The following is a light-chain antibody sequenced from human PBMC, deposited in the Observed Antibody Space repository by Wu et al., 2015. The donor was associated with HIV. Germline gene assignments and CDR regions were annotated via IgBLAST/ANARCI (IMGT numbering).Light chain of an antibody. V-gene: IGKV3-11*01. CDR3: QQHANWPLT. CDR1: QSVSGT. CDR2: DAS. Sequence: EIVLTQSPATLSFSPGERATLSCRASQSVSGTLAWYQQQPGQAPRLLIYDASTRATGIPARFSGSGSVTDFTLTISSLEPEGFAVYYCQQHANWPLTFGQGTRLEIK. J-gene: IGKJ5*01.